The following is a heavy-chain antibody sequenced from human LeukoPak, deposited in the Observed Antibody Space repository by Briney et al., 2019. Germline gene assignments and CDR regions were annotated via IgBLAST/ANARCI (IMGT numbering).Heavy chain of an antibody. CDR3: ARQSGYYSVDAFDI. V-gene: IGHV4-39*01. J-gene: IGHJ3*02. CDR1: GGSISSSSYY. D-gene: IGHD3-22*01. CDR2: IYYSGST. Sequence: PSETLSLTCTVSGGSISSSSYYWGWIRQPPGKGLEWIGSIYYSGSTYYNPSLKSRVTISVDTSKNQFSLKLSSVTAADTAVYYCARQSGYYSVDAFDIWGQGTMVTVPS.